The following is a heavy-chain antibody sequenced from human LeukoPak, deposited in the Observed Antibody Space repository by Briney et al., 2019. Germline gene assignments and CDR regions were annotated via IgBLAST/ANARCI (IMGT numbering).Heavy chain of an antibody. D-gene: IGHD1-14*01. Sequence: SQTLSLTCTVSGGSISSGSYYWRWIRQPAGKGLEWIGRIYTSGSTNYNPSLKSRVTIPVDTSKNQFSLKLSSVTAADTAVYYCARARRQPRTFDYWGQGTLVTVSS. V-gene: IGHV4-61*02. CDR2: IYTSGST. CDR1: GGSISSGSYY. CDR3: ARARRQPRTFDY. J-gene: IGHJ4*02.